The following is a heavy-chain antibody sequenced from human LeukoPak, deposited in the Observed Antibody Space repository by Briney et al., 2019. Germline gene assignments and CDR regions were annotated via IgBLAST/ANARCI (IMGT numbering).Heavy chain of an antibody. D-gene: IGHD6-19*01. CDR3: ARSLRVAVAASY. J-gene: IGHJ4*02. CDR2: IGSDSGGI. Sequence: GGSLRLSCAASGFTFSNLAMIWVRQAPGKGLEWVSVIGSDSGGIVYADSVKGRFTISRDNAKNSLYLQMNSLTAEDTAIYYCARSLRVAVAASYWGQGTLVTVSS. CDR1: GFTFSNLA. V-gene: IGHV3-23*01.